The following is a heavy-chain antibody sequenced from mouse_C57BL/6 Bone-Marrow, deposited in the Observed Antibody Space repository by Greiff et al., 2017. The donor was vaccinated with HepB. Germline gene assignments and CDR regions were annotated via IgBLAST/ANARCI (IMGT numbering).Heavy chain of an antibody. V-gene: IGHV1-39*01. Sequence: VQLKESGPELVKPGASVKISCKASGYSFTDYNMNWVKQSNGKSLEWIGVINPNYGTTSSNQKFKGKATLTVDQSSSTAYMQLNSLTSEDSAVYYCARDYYGSGYFDVWGTGTTVTVSS. CDR2: INPNYGTT. J-gene: IGHJ1*03. CDR1: GYSFTDYN. D-gene: IGHD1-1*01. CDR3: ARDYYGSGYFDV.